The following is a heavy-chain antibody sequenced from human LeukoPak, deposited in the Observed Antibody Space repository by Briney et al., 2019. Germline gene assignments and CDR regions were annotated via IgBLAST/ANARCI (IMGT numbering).Heavy chain of an antibody. CDR1: GGSIRSYY. CDR3: ASNRDGYTPGAFDI. J-gene: IGHJ3*02. D-gene: IGHD5-24*01. CDR2: IYYSGST. V-gene: IGHV4-59*01. Sequence: SETLSLTCTVSGGSIRSYYWSWVRQPPGKGLEWIGYIYYSGSTNYNPSLKSRVTISVDTSKNQFSLKLSSVTAADTAVYYCASNRDGYTPGAFDIWGQGTMVTVSS.